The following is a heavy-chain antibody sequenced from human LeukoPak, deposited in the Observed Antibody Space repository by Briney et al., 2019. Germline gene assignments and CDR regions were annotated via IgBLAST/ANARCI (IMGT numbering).Heavy chain of an antibody. J-gene: IGHJ4*02. Sequence: PGGSLRLSCAASGFTFIDYDMHWVRQPTGKGLEWVAAIGTAGDTYYTGSVKGRFTISRENAKNSLYLQMNSLRAGDTAVYYCARVAKERVGGVYYFDYWGQGTLVTVSS. V-gene: IGHV3-13*01. CDR3: ARVAKERVGGVYYFDY. CDR2: IGTAGDT. CDR1: GFTFIDYD. D-gene: IGHD1-1*01.